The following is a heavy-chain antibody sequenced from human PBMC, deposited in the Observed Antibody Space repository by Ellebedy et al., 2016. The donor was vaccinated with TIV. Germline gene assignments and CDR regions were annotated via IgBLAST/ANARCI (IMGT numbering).Heavy chain of an antibody. V-gene: IGHV4-34*01. Sequence: MPSETLSLTCAVYGGSFSGYYWSWIRQPPGKGLEWIGEINHSGSTNYNPSLKSRVTISVDTSKNQFSLKLSYVTAADTAVYYCARGPTMIVVVITSDNWFDPWGQGTLVTVSS. CDR1: GGSFSGYY. CDR2: INHSGST. J-gene: IGHJ5*02. CDR3: ARGPTMIVVVITSDNWFDP. D-gene: IGHD3-22*01.